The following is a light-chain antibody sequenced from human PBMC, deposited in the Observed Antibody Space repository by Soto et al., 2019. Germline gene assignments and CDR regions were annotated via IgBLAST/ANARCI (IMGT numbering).Light chain of an antibody. V-gene: IGLV1-44*01. CDR1: SSDVGGYNH. CDR3: ATWDDSLNGPV. J-gene: IGLJ3*02. Sequence: QSVLTQPASVSGSPGQSITISCTGSSSDVGGYNHVSWYQQHPGKAPKLLIYSNDERPSGVPDRFSGSKSGTSASLAISGLQSDDDADYYCATWDDSLNGPVFGGGTQLTVL. CDR2: SND.